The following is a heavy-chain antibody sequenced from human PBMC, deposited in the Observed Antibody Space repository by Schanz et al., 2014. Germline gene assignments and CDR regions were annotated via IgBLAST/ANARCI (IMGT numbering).Heavy chain of an antibody. D-gene: IGHD3-10*01. CDR3: AKDGPGGSGSYSADGGMDV. Sequence: DVQLLESGGGLVQPGGSLRLSCAASGFTFSDAWMSWVRQAPGKGLEWVSAISGSGGSTYYADSVKGRFTISRDNFKGALYLQMNSLRAEDTAVYYCAKDGPGGSGSYSADGGMDVWGQGTTVTVSS. CDR1: GFTFSDAW. J-gene: IGHJ6*02. V-gene: IGHV3-23*01. CDR2: ISGSGGST.